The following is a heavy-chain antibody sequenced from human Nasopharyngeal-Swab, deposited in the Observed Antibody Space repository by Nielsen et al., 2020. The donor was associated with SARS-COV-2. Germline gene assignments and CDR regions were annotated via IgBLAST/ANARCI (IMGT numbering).Heavy chain of an antibody. CDR2: IYPGDSDT. D-gene: IGHD6-13*01. CDR1: GYSFTSYW. CDR3: ARRYSSSWRY. J-gene: IGHJ4*02. Sequence: MVSCKGSGYSFTSYWIGWVRQMPGKGLVWMGIIYPGDSDTRYSPSFQGQVTIPADKSISTAYLQWSSLKASETAMYYCARRYSSSWRYWGQGTLVTVSS. V-gene: IGHV5-51*01.